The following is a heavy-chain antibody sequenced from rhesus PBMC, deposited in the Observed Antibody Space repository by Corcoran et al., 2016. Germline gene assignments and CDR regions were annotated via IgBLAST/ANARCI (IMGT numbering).Heavy chain of an antibody. Sequence: QLQLQESGPGLVKPSETLSVTCAVSGGSISSSYWSWIRQAPGKGLEWFGYIYGSGGSTNYNPSLKIRVTLTVDTSKNQLSLKLSSVTAADAAVYYCASDPLGGGDYWGQGVLVTVSS. CDR1: GGSISSSY. V-gene: IGHV4-169*02. CDR2: IYGSGGST. D-gene: IGHD3-34*01. J-gene: IGHJ4*01. CDR3: ASDPLGGGDY.